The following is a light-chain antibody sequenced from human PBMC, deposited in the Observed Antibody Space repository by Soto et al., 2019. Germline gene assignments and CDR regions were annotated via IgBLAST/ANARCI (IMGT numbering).Light chain of an antibody. CDR2: RAS. J-gene: IGKJ5*01. CDR1: QSVTSN. Sequence: DIGMTQSPATLSVSPGERVTLHCRASQSVTSNLAWYQHKPGQSPRLLIYRASARATGVPDRFSGSGSGTEFTLTISSLQSEDFAVYYCQQYNNWPLITFGQGARPEIK. CDR3: QQYNNWPLIT. V-gene: IGKV3-15*01.